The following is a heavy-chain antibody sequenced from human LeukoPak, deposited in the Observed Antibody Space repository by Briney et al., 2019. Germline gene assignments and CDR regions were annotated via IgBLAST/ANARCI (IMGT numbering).Heavy chain of an antibody. CDR3: ARVETMVRGPPPY. V-gene: IGHV3-48*04. Sequence: AGGSLRLSCAASGFTFNSYSMNWVRQAPGKGLEWVSYISSSSSTIYYADSVKGRFTISRDNAKNSLYLQMNSLRAEDTAVYYCARVETMVRGPPPYWGQGTLVTVSS. J-gene: IGHJ4*02. CDR1: GFTFNSYS. CDR2: ISSSSSTI. D-gene: IGHD3-10*01.